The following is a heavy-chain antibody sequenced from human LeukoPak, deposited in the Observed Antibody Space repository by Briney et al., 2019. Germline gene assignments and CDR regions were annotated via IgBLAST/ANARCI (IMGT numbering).Heavy chain of an antibody. CDR1: GFTFANTW. Sequence: PGGSLRLSCAASGFTFANTWMHWVRQAPGKGLVWVSLINNDGSTTNYADSVKGRFTISRDNAKNTVYLRMNSLRAEDTAVYYCAVGGTYGSGSWGQGTLVTVSS. CDR2: INNDGSTT. V-gene: IGHV3-74*01. CDR3: AVGGTYGSGS. J-gene: IGHJ4*02. D-gene: IGHD3-10*01.